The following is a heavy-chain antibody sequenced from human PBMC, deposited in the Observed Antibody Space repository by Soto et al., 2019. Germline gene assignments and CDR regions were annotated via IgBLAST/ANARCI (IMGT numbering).Heavy chain of an antibody. Sequence: QVHLVQSGAEVKKPGASVKVSCKASGYTFTSYGITWVRQAPGQGLEWMGWISAHNGNTDYAQKLQGSVSVTRDTTTSTAYMELRSLRSDYTAVYYCARGRYGDYWGQGALVTVSS. J-gene: IGHJ4*02. CDR3: ARGRYGDY. D-gene: IGHD1-1*01. CDR2: ISAHNGNT. V-gene: IGHV1-18*01. CDR1: GYTFTSYG.